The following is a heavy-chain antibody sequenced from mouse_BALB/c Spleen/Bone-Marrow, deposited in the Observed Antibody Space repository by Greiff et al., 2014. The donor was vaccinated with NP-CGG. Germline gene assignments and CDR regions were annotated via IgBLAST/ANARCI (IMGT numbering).Heavy chain of an antibody. CDR2: INPYNDGT. CDR3: ARPRQLGLPYYFDY. D-gene: IGHD3-2*01. CDR1: GYTFTSYV. J-gene: IGHJ2*01. V-gene: IGHV1-14*01. Sequence: EVQLQQSGLELVKPGASVKMSCKASGYTFTSYVMHWVKQKPGQGLEWIGYINPYNDGTKYNEKFKGKATLTSDKSSSTAYMELSSLTFEDSAVYYCARPRQLGLPYYFDYWGQGTTLAVSS.